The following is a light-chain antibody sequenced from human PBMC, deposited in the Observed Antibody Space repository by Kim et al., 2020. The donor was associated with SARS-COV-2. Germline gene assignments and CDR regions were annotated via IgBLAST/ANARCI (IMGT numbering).Light chain of an antibody. V-gene: IGLV1-40*01. CDR2: GNN. CDR3: QSFDTNLKTVV. Sequence: QSITFPCIVTTATIGAHYDVHWYQFPPGTPPNHLIQGNNHRPSWVPERFSGSKSDTSASLAIAGLQPEDEADYYCQSFDTNLKTVVFGGGTKVTVL. J-gene: IGLJ2*01. CDR1: TATIGAHYD.